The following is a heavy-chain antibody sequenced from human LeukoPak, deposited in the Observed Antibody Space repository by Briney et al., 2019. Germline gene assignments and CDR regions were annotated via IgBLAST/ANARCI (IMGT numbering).Heavy chain of an antibody. Sequence: PSETLSLTCTVSGGSISIYYWSWIRQPPGKGLEWIGYIYNSGSTNYNPSLQSRVTISVDTSKNQFSLHLNSVTPEDTAVYYCARRLTQYDCFDPWGQGILVTVSS. CDR3: ARRLTQYDCFDP. J-gene: IGHJ5*02. V-gene: IGHV4-59*12. D-gene: IGHD2-2*01. CDR2: IYNSGST. CDR1: GGSISIYY.